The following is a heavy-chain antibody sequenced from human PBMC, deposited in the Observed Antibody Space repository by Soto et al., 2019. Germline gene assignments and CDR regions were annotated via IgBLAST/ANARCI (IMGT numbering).Heavy chain of an antibody. J-gene: IGHJ4*02. CDR2: LYYGRSA. Sequence: QVQLQESGPGLVKPSETLSLTCAVSGDSISSYYCMWIRQPPGKGLESIGYLYYGRSANYNPSLNRRXTXSMXTSTNQCSLTLRSMTAADKAVYYCALRSMAVVPEYWGQGTLVTVSS. CDR1: GDSISSYY. D-gene: IGHD3-22*01. V-gene: IGHV4-59*01. CDR3: ALRSMAVVPEY.